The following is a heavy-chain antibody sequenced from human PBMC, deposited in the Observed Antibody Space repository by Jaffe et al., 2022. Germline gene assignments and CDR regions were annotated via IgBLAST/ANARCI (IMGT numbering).Heavy chain of an antibody. D-gene: IGHD4-17*01. CDR3: ARDYGDDSRFDP. CDR2: MSYTGST. V-gene: IGHV4-59*01. CDR1: GGSINSYY. Sequence: QVQLQESGPGLVKPSETLSLTCTVSGGSINSYYWTWIRQPPGKGLEWIGYMSYTGSTNYNPSLKSRVTISLERSKNQFSLILTSVTAADTAVYYCARDYGDDSRFDPWGQGALVTVSS. J-gene: IGHJ5*02.